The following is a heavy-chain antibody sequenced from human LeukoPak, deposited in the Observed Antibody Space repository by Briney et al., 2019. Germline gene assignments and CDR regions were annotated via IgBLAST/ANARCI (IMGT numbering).Heavy chain of an antibody. CDR3: AKGQLGIQSSKWFDP. J-gene: IGHJ5*02. CDR1: GFTFSSYA. CDR2: ISGSGGST. Sequence: GGSLRLSCAASGFTFSSYAMSWVRQAPGKGLEWVSAISGSGGSTYYADSVRGRFTISRDNSKNTLYLQMDSLRPEDTAVYYCAKGQLGIQSSKWFDPWGQGTLVTVSS. D-gene: IGHD7-27*01. V-gene: IGHV3-23*01.